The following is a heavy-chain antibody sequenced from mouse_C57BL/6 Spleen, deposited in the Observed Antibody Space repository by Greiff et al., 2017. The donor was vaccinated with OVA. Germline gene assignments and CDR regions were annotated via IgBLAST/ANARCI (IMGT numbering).Heavy chain of an antibody. D-gene: IGHD1-1*01. V-gene: IGHV1-42*01. J-gene: IGHJ3*01. CDR2: INPSTGGT. CDR3: AISDYYGSSLWFAY. CDR1: GFSFTGYS. Sequence: EVQLQESGPELVKPGASVKISCKASGFSFTGYSMNWVKQSPEKSLEWIGEINPSTGGTTYYQKFKATATLTVDKSASIAIMQLKSLTSEDSAVYYCAISDYYGSSLWFAYWGQGTLVTVSA.